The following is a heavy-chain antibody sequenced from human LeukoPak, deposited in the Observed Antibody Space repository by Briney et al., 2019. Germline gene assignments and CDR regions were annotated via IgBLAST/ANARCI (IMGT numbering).Heavy chain of an antibody. J-gene: IGHJ6*02. CDR2: IYYSGST. D-gene: IGHD2-15*01. CDR1: GGSISSYY. CDR3: ARTPPHCSGGSCYLSYYFYGMDV. V-gene: IGHV4-59*01. Sequence: PSETLSLTCTVSGGSISSYYWSWLRQPPGKGLEWIGYIYYSGSTKYNPSLKSRVTISVDTSKNHFSLKLSSVTAADTAVYYCARTPPHCSGGSCYLSYYFYGMDVWGQGTTVTVSS.